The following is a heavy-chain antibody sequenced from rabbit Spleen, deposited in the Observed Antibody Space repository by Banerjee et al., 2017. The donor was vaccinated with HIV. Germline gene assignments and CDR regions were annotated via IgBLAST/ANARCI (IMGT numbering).Heavy chain of an antibody. D-gene: IGHD8-1*01. J-gene: IGHJ6*01. CDR1: GFSFSSSYY. V-gene: IGHV1S45*01. CDR3: ARDTGSSFSSYGMDL. Sequence: QEQLVESGGGLVQPEGSLTLTCTASGFSFSSSYYMCWVRQAPGKGLEWIACVDIGSGSTYYANWAKGRFTISKTSSTTVTLQMTSLTAADTATYFCARDTGSSFSSYGMDLWGPGTLVTVS. CDR2: VDIGSGST.